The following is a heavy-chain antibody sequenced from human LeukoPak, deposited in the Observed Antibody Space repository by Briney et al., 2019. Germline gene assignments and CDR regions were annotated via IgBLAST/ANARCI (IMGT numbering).Heavy chain of an antibody. D-gene: IGHD2-15*01. CDR1: GGSFSGYY. J-gene: IGHJ4*02. Sequence: SETLSLTCAVYGGSFSGYYWSWIRQPPGKGLEWIGEISHSGSTNYNPSLKSRVTISVDTSKNQFSLKLSSVTAADTAVYYCASEYCSGGSCYSKTFDYWGQGTLVTVSS. V-gene: IGHV4-34*01. CDR3: ASEYCSGGSCYSKTFDY. CDR2: ISHSGST.